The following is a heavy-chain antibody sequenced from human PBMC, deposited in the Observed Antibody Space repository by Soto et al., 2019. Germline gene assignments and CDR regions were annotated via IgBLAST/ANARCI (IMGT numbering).Heavy chain of an antibody. CDR3: ARGRFGELSQEFDY. V-gene: IGHV1-69*02. CDR2: IIPFVGIT. Sequence: QVQLVQSGAEVKKPGSSVKVSCKASGGTFSSYTISWVRQAPGQGLEWMGRIIPFVGITNYAQKFQGRVTITADKSTSTAYIELSSLRSEDTAVYYCARGRFGELSQEFDYWAQGTLVTVSS. J-gene: IGHJ4*02. D-gene: IGHD3-10*01. CDR1: GGTFSSYT.